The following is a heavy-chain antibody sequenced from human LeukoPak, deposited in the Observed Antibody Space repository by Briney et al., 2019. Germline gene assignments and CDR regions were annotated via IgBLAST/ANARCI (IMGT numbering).Heavy chain of an antibody. J-gene: IGHJ4*02. Sequence: SETLSLTCAVYGGSFSGYYWSWIRQPPGKGLEWIGEINHSGSTNYNPSLKSRVTISADTSKNQFSLKLSSVTAADTAVYYCARGWSSSWPVDYWGQGTLVTVSS. CDR1: GGSFSGYY. CDR3: ARGWSSSWPVDY. CDR2: INHSGST. V-gene: IGHV4-34*01. D-gene: IGHD6-13*01.